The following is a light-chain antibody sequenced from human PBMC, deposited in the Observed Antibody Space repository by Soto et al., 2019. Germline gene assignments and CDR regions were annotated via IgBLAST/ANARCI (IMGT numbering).Light chain of an antibody. Sequence: EIVLTQSPGTLSLSPGERATLSCRASQPISSHNYLAWYQQKPGQAPRVLIYGASRRATGISDSFSGSGSGTDFTRTISRLEPEDFAVYDYQQYDNSPLTFGGGTKVESK. CDR1: QPISSHNY. J-gene: IGKJ4*01. CDR3: QQYDNSPLT. V-gene: IGKV3-20*01. CDR2: GAS.